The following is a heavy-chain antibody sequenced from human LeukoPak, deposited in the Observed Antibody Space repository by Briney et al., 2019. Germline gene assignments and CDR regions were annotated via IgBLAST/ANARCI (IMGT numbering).Heavy chain of an antibody. CDR3: ARGSVGYCSSTSCYNPYYFDY. V-gene: IGHV4-34*01. CDR2: INHSGST. Sequence: PSETLSLTCAAYGGSFSGYYWSWIRQPPGKGLEWIGEINHSGSTNYNPSLKSRVTISVDTSKNQFSLKLSSVTAADTAVYYCARGSVGYCSSTSCYNPYYFDYWGQGTLVTVSS. D-gene: IGHD2-2*02. J-gene: IGHJ4*02. CDR1: GGSFSGYY.